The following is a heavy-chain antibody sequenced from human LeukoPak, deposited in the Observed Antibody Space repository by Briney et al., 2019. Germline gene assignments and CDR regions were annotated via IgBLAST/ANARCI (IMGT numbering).Heavy chain of an antibody. J-gene: IGHJ3*02. V-gene: IGHV3-30-3*01. D-gene: IGHD3-10*01. CDR1: GFTFSSYA. CDR2: ISYDGSNK. Sequence: GRSLSLSCAASGFTFSSYAMHWVRQAPGKGLEWVAVISYDGSNKYYADSVKGRFTISRDNSKNTLYLQMNSLRAEDTAVYYCARVRGKGHMVRAHAFDIWGQGTMVTVSS. CDR3: ARVRGKGHMVRAHAFDI.